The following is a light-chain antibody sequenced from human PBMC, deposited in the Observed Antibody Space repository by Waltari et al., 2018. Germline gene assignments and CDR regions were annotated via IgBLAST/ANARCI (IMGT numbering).Light chain of an antibody. CDR1: KLGDKY. CDR3: QVWDSIIVV. Sequence: SYELTQPPSVSVSPGQTASITCSGDKLGDKYTFWYQQRPGQSPLLVIYQNTKRPSGIPERFSGSNSGNTATLTISGTQAMDEADYYCQVWDSIIVVFGGGTKLSVL. CDR2: QNT. V-gene: IGLV3-1*01. J-gene: IGLJ2*01.